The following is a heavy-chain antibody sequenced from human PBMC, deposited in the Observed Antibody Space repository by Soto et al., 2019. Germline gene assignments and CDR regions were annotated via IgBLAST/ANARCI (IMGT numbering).Heavy chain of an antibody. Sequence: ASAKGSCKASGYTFTGYYMHWVRQATGQGLEWMGWINPNSGGTNYAQKFQGRGTMTRDTSISTAYMELSRLRSDDTAVYYCARAPTAGHFDYWGQGTLVTVSS. D-gene: IGHD6-13*01. V-gene: IGHV1-2*02. CDR3: ARAPTAGHFDY. CDR1: GYTFTGYY. CDR2: INPNSGGT. J-gene: IGHJ4*02.